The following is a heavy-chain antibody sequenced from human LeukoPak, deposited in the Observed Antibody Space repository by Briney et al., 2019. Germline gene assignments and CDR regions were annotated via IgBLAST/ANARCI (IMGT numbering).Heavy chain of an antibody. CDR2: INPDSGDT. V-gene: IGHV1-2*02. J-gene: IGHJ4*02. D-gene: IGHD5-18*01. Sequence: ASVKVSFKASGYTFTGYYMHWVRQAPGQGLEWMGWINPDSGDTNYAQKFQGRVAMTRDTSITTAYMELSRLRSDDTAVYYCAKAHTAVDYWGQGTLVTVSS. CDR3: AKAHTAVDY. CDR1: GYTFTGYY.